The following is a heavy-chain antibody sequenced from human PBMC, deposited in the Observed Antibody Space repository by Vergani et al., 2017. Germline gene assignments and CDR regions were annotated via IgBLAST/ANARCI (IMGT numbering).Heavy chain of an antibody. CDR1: GLTFNQYG. Sequence: QVQLVESGGGVVQPGRSLRLSCAASGLTFNQYGMHWVRQAPGKGLEWVAVTWYDGNNKQYADSLKGRFTISRDNSKSTMYLQMNSLRDEDTGVYYCARDLRLLYNRFDPWGQGTLVTVSS. CDR2: TWYDGNNK. V-gene: IGHV3-33*01. J-gene: IGHJ5*02. D-gene: IGHD1-14*01. CDR3: ARDLRLLYNRFDP.